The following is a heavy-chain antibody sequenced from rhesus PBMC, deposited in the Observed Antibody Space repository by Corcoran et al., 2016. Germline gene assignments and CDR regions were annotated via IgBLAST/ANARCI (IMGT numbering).Heavy chain of an antibody. CDR1: GGSFRGYY. J-gene: IGHJ4*01. D-gene: IGHD4-35*01. CDR2: ISGSSGST. Sequence: QVQLQESGPGLVKPSETLSLTCAISGGSFRGYYWGGIRQPPGQGLAWIGYISGSSGSTDYNPSLKSRVSISTDTSKNQFSLKLSSVTAADTAVYYCARDPYGNYGVFFDYWGQGVLVTVSS. V-gene: IGHV4-165*01. CDR3: ARDPYGNYGVFFDY.